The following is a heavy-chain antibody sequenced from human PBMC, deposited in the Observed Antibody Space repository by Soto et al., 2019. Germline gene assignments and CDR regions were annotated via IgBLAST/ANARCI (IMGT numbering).Heavy chain of an antibody. D-gene: IGHD3-3*01. Sequence: GASVKVSCKASGYTFTSYDINWVRQATGQGLEWMGWMNPNSGNTGYAQKFQGRVTMTRNTSISTAYMELSSLRSEDTAVYYCATNTYYDFWSGYPPPYYYYYYMDVWGKGTTVTV. V-gene: IGHV1-8*01. CDR2: MNPNSGNT. CDR3: ATNTYYDFWSGYPPPYYYYYYMDV. J-gene: IGHJ6*03. CDR1: GYTFTSYD.